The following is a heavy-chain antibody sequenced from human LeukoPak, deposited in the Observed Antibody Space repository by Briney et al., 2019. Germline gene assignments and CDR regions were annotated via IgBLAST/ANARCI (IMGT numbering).Heavy chain of an antibody. CDR3: ARVGTIVGVPTHHFDY. V-gene: IGHV4-61*08. CDR2: IYYSGST. CDR1: GGSISSGGYY. Sequence: PSQTLSLTCTVSGGSISSGGYYWSWIRQPPGKGLEWIGYIYYSGSTNYNPSLKSRVTISVDTSKNQFSLKLSSVTAADTAVYYCARVGTIVGVPTHHFDYWGQGTLVTVSS. J-gene: IGHJ4*02. D-gene: IGHD1-26*01.